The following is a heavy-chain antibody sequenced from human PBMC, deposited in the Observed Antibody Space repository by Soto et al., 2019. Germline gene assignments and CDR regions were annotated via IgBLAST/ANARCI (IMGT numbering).Heavy chain of an antibody. CDR1: GFTFSSYA. V-gene: IGHV3-23*01. CDR3: AKYLWDIVVVPAAIRD. J-gene: IGHJ4*02. CDR2: ISGSGGST. Sequence: EVQLLESGGGLVQPGGSLRLSCAASGFTFSSYAMSWVRQAPGKGLEWVSAISGSGGSTYYADSVKGRFTISRDNSKNTVYLQMNSLRAEDTAVYYCAKYLWDIVVVPAAIRDWGQGTLVTVSS. D-gene: IGHD2-2*01.